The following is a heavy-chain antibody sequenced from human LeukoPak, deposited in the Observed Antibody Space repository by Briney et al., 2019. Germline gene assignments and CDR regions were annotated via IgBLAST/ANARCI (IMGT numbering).Heavy chain of an antibody. CDR2: ISNHGTT. CDR3: ARDNTISGYYELGY. V-gene: IGHV3-53*01. Sequence: GGSLRLSCAASGFSVSTNYMSWVRQAPGMGLECVSVISNHGTTYHADSVKGRFSISRDNSKNTVFLQMNSLRAEDTAVYYCARDNTISGYYELGYWGQGTLVTVSS. CDR1: GFSVSTNY. D-gene: IGHD3-22*01. J-gene: IGHJ4*02.